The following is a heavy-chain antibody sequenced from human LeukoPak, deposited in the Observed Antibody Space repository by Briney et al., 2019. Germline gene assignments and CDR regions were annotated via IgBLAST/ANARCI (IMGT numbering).Heavy chain of an antibody. CDR2: INHSGSI. V-gene: IGHV4-34*01. Sequence: PSETLSLTCTVSGGSISSYYWSWIRQPPGKGLEWIGEINHSGSINYNPSLKSRVTISVDRSKNQFSLNLTSVTAADTAVYYCARGRKQQLVRTTYNWFDPWGQGTLVTVSS. J-gene: IGHJ5*02. CDR1: GGSISSYY. CDR3: ARGRKQQLVRTTYNWFDP. D-gene: IGHD6-13*01.